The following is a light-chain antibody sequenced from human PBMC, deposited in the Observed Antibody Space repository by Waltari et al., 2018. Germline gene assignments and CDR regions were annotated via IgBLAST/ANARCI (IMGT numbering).Light chain of an antibody. Sequence: EIVMTQSPATLSVSPGERATLSCRASQSVSSNLAWYQQKPCQAPRLLLYGASTRATGIPARFSGSGSGTEFTLTISSLQSEDFAVYYCQQSYGTPPTFGQGTKVEIK. J-gene: IGKJ1*01. CDR2: GAS. CDR1: QSVSSN. CDR3: QQSYGTPPT. V-gene: IGKV3-15*01.